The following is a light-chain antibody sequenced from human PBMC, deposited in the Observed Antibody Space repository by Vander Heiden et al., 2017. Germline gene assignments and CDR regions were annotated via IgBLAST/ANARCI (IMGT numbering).Light chain of an antibody. CDR3: CSYAGSSTYVV. V-gene: IGLV2-23*01. CDR1: SSEVGRYNL. Sequence: SALTQPASVSGSPGQSITISCTGTSSEVGRYNLVSWYQQHPGKAPKLLIYEGRKRPSGVSKRVSGSKSGNTASLTISGLQAEDEADYYCCSYAGSSTYVVFGGGTKLTVL. CDR2: EGR. J-gene: IGLJ2*01.